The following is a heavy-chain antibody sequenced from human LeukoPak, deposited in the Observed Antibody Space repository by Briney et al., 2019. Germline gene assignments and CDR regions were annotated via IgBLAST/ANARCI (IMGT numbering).Heavy chain of an antibody. D-gene: IGHD5-18*01. Sequence: EAGGSLRLSCAASGFTFSSYGMHWVRQAPGKGLEWVAVIWYDGSNKYYADSVKGRFTISRDNSKNTLYLQMNSLRAEDTAVYYCARDWSGYSYGGAFDIWGQGTMVTVSS. CDR1: GFTFSSYG. CDR2: IWYDGSNK. V-gene: IGHV3-33*01. J-gene: IGHJ3*02. CDR3: ARDWSGYSYGGAFDI.